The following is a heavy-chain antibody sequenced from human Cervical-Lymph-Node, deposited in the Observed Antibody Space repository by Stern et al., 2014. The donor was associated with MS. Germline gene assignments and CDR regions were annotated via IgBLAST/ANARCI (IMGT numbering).Heavy chain of an antibody. CDR3: ASGLGGYAHDY. Sequence: QVQLVESGDEVKKPGSSVKVSCKASGGTFSSHAISLVRQASGQALEWMGWIIPIFGTANYAQKFQGRVTITADESTSTAYMELSSLRSEDTAVYYCASGLGGYAHDYWGQGTLVTVSS. V-gene: IGHV1-69*01. CDR2: IIPIFGTA. D-gene: IGHD3-22*01. J-gene: IGHJ4*02. CDR1: GGTFSSHA.